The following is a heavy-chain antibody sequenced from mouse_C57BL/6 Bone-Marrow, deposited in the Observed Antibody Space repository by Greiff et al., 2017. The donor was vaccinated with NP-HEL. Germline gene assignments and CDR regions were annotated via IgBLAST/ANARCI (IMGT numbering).Heavy chain of an antibody. J-gene: IGHJ4*01. V-gene: IGHV2-5*01. CDR3: ATPSYYGSHMDY. Sequence: QVHVKQSGPGLVQPSQSLSITCTVSGFSLTSYGVHWVRQSPGKGLEWLGVIWRGGSTDYNAAFMSRLSITKDNSKSQVFFKMNSLQADDTAIYYCATPSYYGSHMDYWGQGTSVTVSS. D-gene: IGHD1-1*01. CDR1: GFSLTSYG. CDR2: IWRGGST.